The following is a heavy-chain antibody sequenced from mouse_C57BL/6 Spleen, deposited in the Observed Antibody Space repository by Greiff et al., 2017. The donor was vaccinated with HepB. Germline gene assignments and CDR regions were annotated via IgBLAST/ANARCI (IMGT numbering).Heavy chain of an antibody. CDR1: GFTFSDYY. Sequence: DVKLVESGGGLVQPGGSLKLSCAASGFTFSDYYMYWVRQTPEKRLEWVAYISNGGGSTYYPDTVKGRFTISRDNAKNTLYLQMSRLKSEDTAMYYCARENGNQDWGQGTLVTVSA. V-gene: IGHV5-12*01. J-gene: IGHJ3*01. D-gene: IGHD2-1*01. CDR2: ISNGGGST. CDR3: ARENGNQD.